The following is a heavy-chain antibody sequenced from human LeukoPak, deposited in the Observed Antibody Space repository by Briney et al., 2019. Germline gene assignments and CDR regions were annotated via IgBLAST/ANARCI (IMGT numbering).Heavy chain of an antibody. D-gene: IGHD1-26*01. V-gene: IGHV1-69*02. CDR1: GGTFSSYT. CDR2: IIPILGIA. Sequence: ASVKVSCKASGGTFSSYTISWVRQAPGQGLEWMGRIIPILGIANYAQKFQGRVTITADKSTSTAYMELSSLRSEDTAVYYCARRVVGATRGGGPFDYWGQGTLVTVSS. CDR3: ARRVVGATRGGGPFDY. J-gene: IGHJ4*02.